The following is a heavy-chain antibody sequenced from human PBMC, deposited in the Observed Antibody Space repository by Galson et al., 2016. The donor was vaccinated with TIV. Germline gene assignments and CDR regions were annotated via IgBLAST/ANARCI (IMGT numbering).Heavy chain of an antibody. J-gene: IGHJ6*02. CDR3: ARRPVVVVAATTGYYYYGMDV. Sequence: SLRLSCAASGFTFSNYNMNWVRQAPGKGLEWVSSISSSSSFIYYADSVKGRFTISRDNAKNSLYLQMNSLRAEDTAVYYCARRPVVVVAATTGYYYYGMDVWGQGTTVTGPS. CDR2: ISSSSSFI. D-gene: IGHD2-15*01. CDR1: GFTFSNYN. V-gene: IGHV3-21*01.